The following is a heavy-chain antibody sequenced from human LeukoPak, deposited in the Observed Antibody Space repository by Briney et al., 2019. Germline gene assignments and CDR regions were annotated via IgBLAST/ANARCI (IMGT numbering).Heavy chain of an antibody. V-gene: IGHV1-46*01. D-gene: IGHD6-6*01. Sequence: ASVKVSCKASGYTFTSYYMHWVRQAPGQGLEWMGIINPSGGSTSYAQKFQGKVTKTRDTSTGAVFMELSSLRSEDTAVYYCARSSASIDYWGQGTLVTVSS. CDR1: GYTFTSYY. J-gene: IGHJ4*02. CDR2: INPSGGST. CDR3: ARSSASIDY.